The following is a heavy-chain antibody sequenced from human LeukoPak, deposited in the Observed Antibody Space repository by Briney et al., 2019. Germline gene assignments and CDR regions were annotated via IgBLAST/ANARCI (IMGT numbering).Heavy chain of an antibody. J-gene: IGHJ4*02. D-gene: IGHD2-2*01. CDR3: ARHVRNRAPYQELDY. V-gene: IGHV5-51*01. CDR2: IYPGDSDT. CDR1: GYSLTSYW. Sequence: GESLKISCKGSGYSLTSYWIGWVRQMPGKGLEWMGIIYPGDSDTRYSPSFQGQVTISADKSISTAYLQWSSLKASDTAMYYCARHVRNRAPYQELDYWGQGTLVTVSS.